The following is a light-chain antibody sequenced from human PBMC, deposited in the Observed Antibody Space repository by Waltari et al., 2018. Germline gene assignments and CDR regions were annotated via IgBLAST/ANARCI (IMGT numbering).Light chain of an antibody. J-gene: IGKJ1*01. CDR3: QQYRNLWT. V-gene: IGKV1-5*03. CDR2: KAS. CDR1: QRLINW. Sequence: IPCRASQRLINWLAWYQQKPGKAPKVLIYKASTLESGVPSRFSGSGSGTEFTLTISSLQPDDFATYYCQQYRNLWTFGQGTKVEIK.